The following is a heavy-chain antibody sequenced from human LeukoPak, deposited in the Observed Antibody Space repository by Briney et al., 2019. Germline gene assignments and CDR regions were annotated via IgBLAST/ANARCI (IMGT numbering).Heavy chain of an antibody. CDR2: ISAYNGNT. J-gene: IGHJ6*02. D-gene: IGHD2-2*01. V-gene: IGHV1-18*01. CDR3: ARDPIGVVVPAAIDYYYYGMDV. CDR1: GYTFTSYG. Sequence: ASVKVSCKASGYTFTSYGISWVRQAPGQGLEWMGWISAYNGNTNYAQKLQGRVTMTTDTSTSTAYMELRSLRSDDTAVYYCARDPIGVVVPAAIDYYYYGMDVWGQGTTVTVSS.